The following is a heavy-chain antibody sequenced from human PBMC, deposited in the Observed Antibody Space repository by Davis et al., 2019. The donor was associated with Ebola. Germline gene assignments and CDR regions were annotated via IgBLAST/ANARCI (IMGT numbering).Heavy chain of an antibody. V-gene: IGHV5-51*01. CDR3: ARSDSNYVSPFDI. CDR2: IYPGDSDT. Sequence: PGGPLRPPCKGPGYRFTGHWIGWVRQLPGKGLQWMGIIYPGDSDTNYRPSFRGQVTISADKSISTAYLQWSSLKASDTAMYYCARSDSNYVSPFDIWGQGTMVTVSS. J-gene: IGHJ3*02. CDR1: GYRFTGHW. D-gene: IGHD4-11*01.